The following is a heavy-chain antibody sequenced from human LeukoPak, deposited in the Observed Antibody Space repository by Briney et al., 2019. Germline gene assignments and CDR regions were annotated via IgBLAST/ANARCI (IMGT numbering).Heavy chain of an antibody. V-gene: IGHV4-39*02. CDR3: AREDLGYCSGGSCYPFDY. CDR1: GGSIRSSYYY. D-gene: IGHD2-15*01. Sequence: SETLSLTCTVSGGSIRSSYYYWGWIRQPPGKGLEWIVSIYDSGSTYYNPSLKSRVTISVDTSKNQFSLKLSSVTAADTAVYYCAREDLGYCSGGSCYPFDYWGQGTLVTVSS. J-gene: IGHJ4*02. CDR2: IYDSGST.